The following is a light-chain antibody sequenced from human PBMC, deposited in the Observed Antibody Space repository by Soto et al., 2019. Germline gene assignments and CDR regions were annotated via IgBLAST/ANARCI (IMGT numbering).Light chain of an antibody. CDR3: QQYYSTPPHT. Sequence: IVMTQSPDSLAVSLGERATINCKSSQSILSSSDNKNYLAWYQQKPGQPPKLIIYWASVRESGVPDRFSGSGSGTDFPLTISSLQAEDVAVFYCQQYYSTPPHTFGQGTKLEIK. J-gene: IGKJ2*01. CDR2: WAS. V-gene: IGKV4-1*01. CDR1: QSILSSSDNKNY.